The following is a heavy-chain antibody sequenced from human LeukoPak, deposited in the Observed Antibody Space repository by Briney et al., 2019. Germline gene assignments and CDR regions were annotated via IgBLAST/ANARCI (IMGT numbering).Heavy chain of an antibody. CDR2: VSYDGSTN. CDR3: ARQKGGFRAAAGGRGPTDY. D-gene: IGHD6-13*01. Sequence: GGSLRLSCAASGFTFSSYGIHWVRQAPGKGLEWVAVVSYDGSTNYYADSVRGRFTISRDNSKNTLFLQMNSLRPEDTAMYYCARQKGGFRAAAGGRGPTDYWGQGTLVTVSS. J-gene: IGHJ4*02. CDR1: GFTFSSYG. V-gene: IGHV3-30*03.